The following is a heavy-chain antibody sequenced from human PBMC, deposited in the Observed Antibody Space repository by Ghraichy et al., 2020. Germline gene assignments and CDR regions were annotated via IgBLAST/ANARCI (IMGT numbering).Heavy chain of an antibody. J-gene: IGHJ4*02. V-gene: IGHV3-23*01. CDR1: GFTFTSYT. CDR2: ISGSGGST. Sequence: GGSLRLSCAASGFTFTSYTMTWVRQAPGKGLQWVSDISGSGGSTYYADSVKGRFTISRDNSKNTLSLQMNSLRADDTAVYYCAKKGGHDFWSGYHNYFDYWGQGTLVTVSS. CDR3: AKKGGHDFWSGYHNYFDY. D-gene: IGHD3-3*01.